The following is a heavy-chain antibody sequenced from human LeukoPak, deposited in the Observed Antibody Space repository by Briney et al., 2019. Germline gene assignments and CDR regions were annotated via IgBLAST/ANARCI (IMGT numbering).Heavy chain of an antibody. J-gene: IGHJ6*03. V-gene: IGHV4-4*07. Sequence: ASETLSLTCTVSGGSISSYYWSWIRQPAGKGLEWIGRIYTSGSTNYNPSLKSRVTMSVDTSKNQFSLKLSSVTAADTAVYYCARARITGYYYYYYYMDVWGKGTTVTISS. D-gene: IGHD1-20*01. CDR1: GGSISSYY. CDR2: IYTSGST. CDR3: ARARITGYYYYYYYMDV.